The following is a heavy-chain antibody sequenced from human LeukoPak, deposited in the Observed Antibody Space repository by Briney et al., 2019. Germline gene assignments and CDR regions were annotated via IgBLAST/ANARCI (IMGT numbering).Heavy chain of an antibody. CDR3: ASAKSNYYYYCMDV. V-gene: IGHV3-74*01. D-gene: IGHD6-6*01. CDR1: GFTFSSYW. Sequence: GGSLRLSCAASGFTFSSYWMHWVRQAPGKGLVWVSRTNSDGSSTSYADSVKGRFTISRDNAKNTLYLQMNSLRAEDTAVYYCASAKSNYYYYCMDVWGKGTTVTISS. J-gene: IGHJ6*03. CDR2: TNSDGSST.